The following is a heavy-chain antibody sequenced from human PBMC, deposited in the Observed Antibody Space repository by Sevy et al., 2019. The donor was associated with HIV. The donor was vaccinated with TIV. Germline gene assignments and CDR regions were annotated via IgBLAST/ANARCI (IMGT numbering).Heavy chain of an antibody. D-gene: IGHD1-26*01. CDR3: ARGPPDGSYDYFDY. J-gene: IGHJ4*02. Sequence: GGSLRLSCAASGFNFISYNMNWVRQAPGKGLQWVSSISGSSNYIFYAESLKGRFIISRDNAKNTLYLQMSSLRADDTAVYFCARGPPDGSYDYFDYWGQGTLVTVSS. CDR2: ISGSSNYI. V-gene: IGHV3-21*06. CDR1: GFNFISYN.